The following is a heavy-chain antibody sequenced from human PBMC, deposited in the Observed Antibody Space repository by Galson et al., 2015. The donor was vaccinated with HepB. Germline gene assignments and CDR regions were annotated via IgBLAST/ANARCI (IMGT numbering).Heavy chain of an antibody. CDR2: ITYDGSTK. Sequence: SLRLSCAASGFSFSNYYMNWVRQAPGKGLEWLADITYDGSTKYYLESVKGRFTVSRDNSKNTLYLQMNSLRLEDTAVYYCARAPAVRYSDWPDYMDVWGKGTTVTVSS. J-gene: IGHJ6*03. D-gene: IGHD3-9*01. V-gene: IGHV3-30*03. CDR1: GFSFSNYY. CDR3: ARAPAVRYSDWPDYMDV.